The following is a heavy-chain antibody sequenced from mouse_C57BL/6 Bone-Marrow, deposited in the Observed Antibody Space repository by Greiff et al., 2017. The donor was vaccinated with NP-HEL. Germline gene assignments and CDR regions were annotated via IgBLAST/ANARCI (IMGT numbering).Heavy chain of an antibody. V-gene: IGHV1-76*01. CDR3: AREDDYDNFAY. Sequence: QVQLKQSGAELVRPGASVKLSCKASGYTFTDYYINWVKQRPGQGLEWIARIYPGSGNTYYNEKFKGKATLTAEKSSSTAYMQLSSLTSKDSAVYFCAREDDYDNFAYWGQGTLVTVSA. CDR1: GYTFTDYY. CDR2: IYPGSGNT. D-gene: IGHD2-4*01. J-gene: IGHJ3*01.